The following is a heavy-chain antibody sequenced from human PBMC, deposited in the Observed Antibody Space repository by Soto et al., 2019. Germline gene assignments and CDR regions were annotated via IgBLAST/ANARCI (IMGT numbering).Heavy chain of an antibody. CDR1: GFTFSSYG. Sequence: QVQLVESGGGVVQPGRSLRLSCAASGFTFSSYGMYWVRQAPGKGLEWVAVISNDGNNKYYADSVKGRFTISRDNSKNTLYMQMKSLRPEDTAVYYCAKSSSWYFYYYMDVWGEGTTVTVSS. J-gene: IGHJ6*03. CDR3: AKSSSWYFYYYMDV. V-gene: IGHV3-30*18. CDR2: ISNDGNNK. D-gene: IGHD6-13*01.